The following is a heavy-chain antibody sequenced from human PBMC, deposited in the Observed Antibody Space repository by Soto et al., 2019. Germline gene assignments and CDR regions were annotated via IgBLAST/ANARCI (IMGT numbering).Heavy chain of an antibody. Sequence: GGSLRLSCSASGFTFRSYVMNWVRQAPGKGLEYVSGITSNGGSTFYADSVKGRFIISRDNSQNTVYLQMSSLTTADTAVYYCLVASAAYWGQGTQVTVSS. CDR2: ITSNGGST. D-gene: IGHD6-13*01. V-gene: IGHV3-64D*06. CDR3: LVASAAY. CDR1: GFTFRSYV. J-gene: IGHJ4*02.